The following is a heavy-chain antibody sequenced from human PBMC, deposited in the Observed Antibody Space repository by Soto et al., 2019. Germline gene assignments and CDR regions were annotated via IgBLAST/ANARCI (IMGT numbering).Heavy chain of an antibody. D-gene: IGHD5-12*01. Sequence: SETLSLTCTVSGGSIRSYYWSWIRQPPGKGLEWIGYINYSGSTNYNPSLKSRVTISVDTSKNQFSLKLSSVTAADTAVYYCARLLGGYSGYVYDYWGQGTRVTVSS. CDR2: INYSGST. V-gene: IGHV4-59*08. CDR1: GGSIRSYY. CDR3: ARLLGGYSGYVYDY. J-gene: IGHJ4*02.